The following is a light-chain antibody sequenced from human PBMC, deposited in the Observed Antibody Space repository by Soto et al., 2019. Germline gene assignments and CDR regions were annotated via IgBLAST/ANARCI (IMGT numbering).Light chain of an antibody. CDR1: NSEVGSYNY. CDR2: EVS. Sequence: QSVLTQPPSASGSPGQSVTISCTGANSEVGSYNYVSWYQQHPGKAPKVIIYEVSKRASGVPDRFSGSKSGNTASLAVSGLQAEDEADYYCSSYAGTNTRYLFGSGTKVTVL. J-gene: IGLJ1*01. CDR3: SSYAGTNTRYL. V-gene: IGLV2-8*01.